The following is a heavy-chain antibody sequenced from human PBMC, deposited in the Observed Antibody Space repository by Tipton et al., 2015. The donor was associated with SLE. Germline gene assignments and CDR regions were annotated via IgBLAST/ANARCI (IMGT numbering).Heavy chain of an antibody. J-gene: IGHJ2*01. D-gene: IGHD6-19*01. CDR2: INHSGST. CDR3: ARREEQWLEALWYFDL. CDR1: GGSFSGYY. V-gene: IGHV4-34*01. Sequence: TLSLTCAVYGGSFSGYYWSWIRQPPGKGLEWIGEINHSGSTNYNPSLKSRVTISVDTSKNQFSLKLSSVTAADTAVYYCARREEQWLEALWYFDLWGRGTLATVSS.